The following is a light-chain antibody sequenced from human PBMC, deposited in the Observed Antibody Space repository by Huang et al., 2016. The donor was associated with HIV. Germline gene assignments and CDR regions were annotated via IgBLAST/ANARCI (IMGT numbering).Light chain of an antibody. CDR1: QNKND. CDR3: QQRTNWPPGYT. CDR2: NAS. V-gene: IGKV3-11*01. J-gene: IGKJ2*01. Sequence: EIVLTQSPATLSLSPGERVALSCRASQNKNDVSWYQNRPGQAARRLISNASNSATGIPARFSGSGSGTDFTLTISSLEPEDFVVYFCQQRTNWPPGYTFGQGTKL.